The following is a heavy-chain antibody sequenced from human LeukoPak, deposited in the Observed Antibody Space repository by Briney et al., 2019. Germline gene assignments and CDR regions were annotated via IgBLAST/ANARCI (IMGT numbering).Heavy chain of an antibody. V-gene: IGHV4-31*03. D-gene: IGHD3-22*01. CDR3: ARATYYYDSSGLYYFDY. J-gene: IGHJ4*02. CDR1: GGSISSGGYY. CDR2: IYYSGST. Sequence: SETLSLTCTVSGGSISSGGYYWSWIRQHPEKGLEWIGYIYYSGSTYYNPSLKSRVTISVDTSKNQFSLKLSSVTAADTAVYYCARATYYYDSSGLYYFDYWGQGTLVTVSS.